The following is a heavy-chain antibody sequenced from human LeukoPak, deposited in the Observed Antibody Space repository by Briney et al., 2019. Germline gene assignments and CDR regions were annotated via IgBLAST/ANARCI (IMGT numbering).Heavy chain of an antibody. D-gene: IGHD7-27*01. CDR2: IYYSGST. CDR1: GFTFSSYS. V-gene: IGHV4-59*01. Sequence: PGGSLRLSCAASGFTFSSYSMNWVRQAPGKGLEWIGYIYYSGSTNYNPSLKSRVTISVDTSKNQFSLKLSSVTAADTAVYYCASWGSSPELGAFDIWGQGTMVTVSS. J-gene: IGHJ3*02. CDR3: ASWGSSPELGAFDI.